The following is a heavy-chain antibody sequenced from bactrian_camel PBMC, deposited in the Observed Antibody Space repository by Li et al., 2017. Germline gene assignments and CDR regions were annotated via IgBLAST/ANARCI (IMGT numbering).Heavy chain of an antibody. CDR2: QRDAAT. CDR3: ASKVGMCGPNWSKLRFDS. J-gene: IGHJ4*01. V-gene: IGHV3S53*01. CDR1: GNVYRMNC. D-gene: IGHD1*01. Sequence: HVQLVESGGGSVQAGGSLRLSCAATGNVYRMNCLAWIRQAPGKEREGVAAQRDAATYYADSVKGRFSISRDIASRTLYLQMSNLKPEDAALYYCASKVGMCGPNWSKLRFDSRGPGTQVTVS.